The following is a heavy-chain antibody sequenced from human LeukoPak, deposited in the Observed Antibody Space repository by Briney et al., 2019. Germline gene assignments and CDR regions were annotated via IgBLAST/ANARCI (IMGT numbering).Heavy chain of an antibody. V-gene: IGHV3-69-1*01. J-gene: IGHJ4*02. CDR2: FGISGTI. CDR3: AGYGVYPY. CDR1: GFAVNTYY. D-gene: IGHD5/OR15-5a*01. Sequence: GSLRLSCAASGFAVNTYYMHWVRQAPGEGPQWIAYFGISGTIYYADSVRGRFTISRDSAKNSLYLQMNGLRVDDTAIYYCAGYGVYPYWGQGTPVTVSS.